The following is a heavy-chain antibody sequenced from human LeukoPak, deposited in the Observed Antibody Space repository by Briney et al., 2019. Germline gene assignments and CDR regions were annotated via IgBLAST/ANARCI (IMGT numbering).Heavy chain of an antibody. CDR1: GGSIRSYY. Sequence: PSETLSLTCTVSGGSIRSYYWSWIRQPAGKGLEWIGRIYSSGSTNYNPSLKSRVTMSVDTSKNHFSLRLSSVTAANTAVYHCARASVFYGSGSQKYYFDNWGQGTLVTVSS. CDR2: IYSSGST. CDR3: ARASVFYGSGSQKYYFDN. D-gene: IGHD3-10*01. J-gene: IGHJ4*02. V-gene: IGHV4-4*07.